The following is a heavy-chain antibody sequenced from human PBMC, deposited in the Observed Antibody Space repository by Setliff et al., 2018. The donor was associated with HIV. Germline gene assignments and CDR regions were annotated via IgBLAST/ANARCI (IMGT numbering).Heavy chain of an antibody. Sequence: PGGSLRLSCAASGFTFSNYAMSWVRQAPGKGLEWVSAIYGSSGSTNYADSVKGRFTISRDNSKNMLDLQMNSLRAEDTAVYYCAKGQDGLRYNWFDPWGHGTLATVSS. CDR2: IYGSSGST. CDR1: GFTFSNYA. J-gene: IGHJ5*02. V-gene: IGHV3-23*01. CDR3: AKGQDGLRYNWFDP.